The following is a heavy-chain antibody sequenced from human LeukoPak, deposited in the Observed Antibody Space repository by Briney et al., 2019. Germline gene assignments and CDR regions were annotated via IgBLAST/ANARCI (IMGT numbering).Heavy chain of an antibody. CDR2: IHHSGST. Sequence: SGTLSLTCAVSGGSISSSNWWSWVRQPPGKGLEWIGEIHHSGSTNYNPSLKSRVTISVDKSKNQCSLKLSSVTAADTAVYYCARDIAAAGTWFDPWGQGTLVTVSS. V-gene: IGHV4-4*02. D-gene: IGHD6-13*01. CDR3: ARDIAAAGTWFDP. CDR1: GGSISSSNW. J-gene: IGHJ5*02.